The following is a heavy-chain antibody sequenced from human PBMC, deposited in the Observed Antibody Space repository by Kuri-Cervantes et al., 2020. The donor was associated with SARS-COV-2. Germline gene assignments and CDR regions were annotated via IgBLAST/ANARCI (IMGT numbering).Heavy chain of an antibody. CDR3: ARERILPRRAFGYEFDY. CDR2: INAGNGNT. V-gene: IGHV1-3*01. Sequence: ASVKVSCKASGYTFTSYAMHWVRQAPGQRLEWMGWINAGNGNTKYSQKFQGRVTITGDTSASTAYVELSSLRSEDTAVYYCARERILPRRAFGYEFDYWGQGTLVTVSS. D-gene: IGHD5-12*01. J-gene: IGHJ4*02. CDR1: GYTFTSYA.